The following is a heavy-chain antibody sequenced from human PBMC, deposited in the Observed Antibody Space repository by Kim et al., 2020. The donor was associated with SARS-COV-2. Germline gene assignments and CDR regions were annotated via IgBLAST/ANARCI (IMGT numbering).Heavy chain of an antibody. J-gene: IGHJ4*02. CDR3: AREGWHIVVVTAVDY. D-gene: IGHD2-21*02. CDR1: GFTFSSYW. CDR2: IKQDGSEK. V-gene: IGHV3-7*03. Sequence: GGSLRLSCAASGFTFSSYWMSWVRQAPGKGLEWVANIKQDGSEKYYVDSVKGRFTISRDNAKNSLYLQMNSLRAEDTAVYYCAREGWHIVVVTAVDYWGQGTLVTVSS.